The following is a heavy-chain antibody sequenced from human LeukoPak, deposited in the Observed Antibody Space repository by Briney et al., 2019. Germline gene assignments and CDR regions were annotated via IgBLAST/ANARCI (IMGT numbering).Heavy chain of an antibody. V-gene: IGHV3-21*03. CDR1: EFTFSSYT. J-gene: IGHJ4*02. CDR2: ISSSSYYI. Sequence: GGSLRLSCAASEFTFSSYTMNWVRQAPGKGLEWVSSISSSSYYIYYADSVKGRFTISRDNAKNSLYLQMNSLKTEDTAMYYCTRDQTPYYWGQGTLVTVSS. CDR3: TRDQTPYY.